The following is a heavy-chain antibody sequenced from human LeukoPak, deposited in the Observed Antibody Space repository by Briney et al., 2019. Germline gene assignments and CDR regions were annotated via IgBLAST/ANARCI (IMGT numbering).Heavy chain of an antibody. V-gene: IGHV3-30-3*01. D-gene: IGHD2-21*02. CDR2: ISYNGNNK. CDR3: ARQQWLLLVWMGSFDR. CDR1: GFTLSSYA. J-gene: IGHJ4*02. Sequence: GRSLRLSCAASGFTLSSYAMHWVRQAPGKGLEWVAVISYNGNNKYYADSVKGRFTISRDNSKNTLYLQMNSLRTEDTAVYYCARQQWLLLVWMGSFDRWGQGTLVTVSS.